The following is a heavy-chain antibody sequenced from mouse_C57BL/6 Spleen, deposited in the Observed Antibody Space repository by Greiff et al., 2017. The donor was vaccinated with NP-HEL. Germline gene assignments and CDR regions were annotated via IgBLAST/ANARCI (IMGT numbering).Heavy chain of an antibody. V-gene: IGHV1-64*01. CDR2: IHPNSGST. D-gene: IGHD3-2*02. J-gene: IGHJ4*01. CDR3: AREVTAQATEAMDY. CDR1: GYTFTSYW. Sequence: VQLQQSGAELVKPGASVKLSCKASGYTFTSYWMHWVKQRPGQGLEWIGMIHPNSGSTNYNEKFKSKATLTVDKSSSTAYMQLSSLTSEDSAVYYCAREVTAQATEAMDYWCQGTSVTVSS.